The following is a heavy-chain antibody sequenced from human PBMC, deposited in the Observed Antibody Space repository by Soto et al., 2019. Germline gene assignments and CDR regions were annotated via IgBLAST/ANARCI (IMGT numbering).Heavy chain of an antibody. D-gene: IGHD3-22*01. CDR1: GYSFAGYW. Sequence: GESLKISCKGAGYSFAGYWITWVRQKPGKGLEWMGRIDPSDSQTYYSPSFRGHVTISVTKSITTVFLQWSSLRASDTAMYYCARQIYDSDTGPNFQYYFDSWGQGTPVTVSS. V-gene: IGHV5-10-1*01. J-gene: IGHJ4*02. CDR2: IDPSDSQT. CDR3: ARQIYDSDTGPNFQYYFDS.